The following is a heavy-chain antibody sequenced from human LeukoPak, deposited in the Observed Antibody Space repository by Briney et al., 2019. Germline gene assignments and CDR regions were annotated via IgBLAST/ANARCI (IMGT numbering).Heavy chain of an antibody. V-gene: IGHV3-72*01. CDR2: TRNEANIYTT. CDR3: ASPVGATTVRAFDI. D-gene: IGHD1-26*01. J-gene: IGHJ3*02. Sequence: GGSLRLSCAASGFIFSDHYMDWVRQAPGKGLEWVGRTRNEANIYTTKYAASVKGRFTISRDDSKDSLYLQMNSLKTEDTAVYYCASPVGATTVRAFDIWGQGTMVTVSS. CDR1: GFIFSDHY.